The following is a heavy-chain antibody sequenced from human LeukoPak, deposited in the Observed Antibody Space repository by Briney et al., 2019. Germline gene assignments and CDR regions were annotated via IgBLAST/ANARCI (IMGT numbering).Heavy chain of an antibody. CDR3: ARDRPANYYGSGSCYMDV. V-gene: IGHV1-2*02. CDR2: INPNSGGT. D-gene: IGHD3-10*01. Sequence: GASVKVSCKASGYTFTGYYMHWVRQSPGQGLEWMGWINPNSGGTNYAQKFQGRVTMTRDTSISTAYIELSRLRSDDTAVYYCARDRPANYYGSGSCYMDVWGKGTTVTVSS. CDR1: GYTFTGYY. J-gene: IGHJ6*03.